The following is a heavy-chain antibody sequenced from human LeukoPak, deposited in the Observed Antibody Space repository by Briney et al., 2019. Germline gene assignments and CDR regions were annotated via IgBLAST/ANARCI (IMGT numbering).Heavy chain of an antibody. D-gene: IGHD3-10*01. CDR1: GYTFTSYG. Sequence: ASVKVSCKASGYTFTSYGISWVRQAPGQGLEWMGWISAYNGNTNYAQKLQGRVIMTTDTSTSTAYMELRSLRSDDTAVYYCARDILWFGEHYYGMDVWGKGTTVTVSS. V-gene: IGHV1-18*04. CDR3: ARDILWFGEHYYGMDV. J-gene: IGHJ6*04. CDR2: ISAYNGNT.